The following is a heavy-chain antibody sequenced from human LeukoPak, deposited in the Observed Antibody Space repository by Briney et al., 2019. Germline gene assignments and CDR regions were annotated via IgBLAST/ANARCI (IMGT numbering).Heavy chain of an antibody. D-gene: IGHD6-19*01. CDR3: AKGQQWLVLTGFDY. J-gene: IGHJ4*02. V-gene: IGHV3-23*01. Sequence: GGSLRLSCAASGFTFSSYGMSWVRQAPGKGLEWVSAISGSGGSTYYADSVKGRFTISRDNSKNTLYLQMNSLRAEDTAVYYCAKGQQWLVLTGFDYWGQGTLVTVSS. CDR1: GFTFSSYG. CDR2: ISGSGGST.